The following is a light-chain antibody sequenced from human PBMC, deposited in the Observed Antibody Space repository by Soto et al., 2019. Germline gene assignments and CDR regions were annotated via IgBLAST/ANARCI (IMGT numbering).Light chain of an antibody. Sequence: QSALTQPASVSGSPGQSITISCTGTNSDVVSYNFVSWYQQHPGKAPKITIYEVSKRPSGVSNRFSGSKSGNTASLTISGLQAEDEADYYCCSYAGRSTWVLGGGTKLTVL. CDR1: NSDVVSYNF. V-gene: IGLV2-23*02. CDR2: EVS. J-gene: IGLJ3*02. CDR3: CSYAGRSTWV.